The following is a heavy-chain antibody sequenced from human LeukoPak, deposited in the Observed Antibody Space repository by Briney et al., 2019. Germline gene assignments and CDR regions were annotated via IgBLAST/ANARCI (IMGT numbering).Heavy chain of an antibody. CDR3: ARYHNDWRSHDI. D-gene: IGHD2-21*01. V-gene: IGHV4-39*01. J-gene: IGHJ3*02. CDR1: GGSISSTSYC. CDR2: IYYSGTT. Sequence: PSETLSLTCSVSGGSISSTSYCWGWFRQPPGKGLEWIGNIYYSGTTSYNPSLKSRVTISIDTSKNQFSLKLSAVTAADTAVYHCARYHNDWRSHDIWGQGTMVTVSS.